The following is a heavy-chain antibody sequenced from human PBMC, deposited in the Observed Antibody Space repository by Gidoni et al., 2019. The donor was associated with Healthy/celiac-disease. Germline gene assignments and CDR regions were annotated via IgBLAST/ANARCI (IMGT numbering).Heavy chain of an antibody. D-gene: IGHD6-19*01. V-gene: IGHV3-23*01. J-gene: IGHJ4*02. CDR3: AKGKGGAVAGTGVRGFDY. Sequence: EVQLLESGGGLVQPGGSLRLSCAASGFTFSSYAMSWVRQAPGKGLEWVSAISGSGGSTYYADSVKGRFTISRDNSKNTLYLQMNSLRAEDTAVYYCAKGKGGAVAGTGVRGFDYWGQGTLVTVSS. CDR2: ISGSGGST. CDR1: GFTFSSYA.